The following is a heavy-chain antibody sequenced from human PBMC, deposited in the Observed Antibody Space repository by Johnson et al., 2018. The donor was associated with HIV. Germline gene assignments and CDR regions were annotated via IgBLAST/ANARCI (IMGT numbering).Heavy chain of an antibody. D-gene: IGHD6-19*01. CDR3: ARDGVYSSPWDAFDI. CDR1: GFTFSSYA. J-gene: IGHJ3*02. CDR2: ISGSGANT. Sequence: MQLVESGGGLVQPGRSLRLSCAASGFTFSSYAMSWVRQAPGKGLEWVSAISGSGANTYYADYVKGRFTISRDNAKNSLYLQMNSLRAEDTALYYCARDGVYSSPWDAFDIWGQGTMVTVSS. V-gene: IGHV3-23*04.